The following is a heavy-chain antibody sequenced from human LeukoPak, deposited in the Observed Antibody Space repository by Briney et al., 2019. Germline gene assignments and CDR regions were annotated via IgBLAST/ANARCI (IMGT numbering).Heavy chain of an antibody. Sequence: PSETLSLTCTVSGGSITNCCWGWIRQPAGGRLDWIWRISSTGNTAYSPSLQSRVTMPVDTSKNQFSLKLSSVTAADTAVYYCASSPAVAAPGDYFDYWGQGTLVTVSS. CDR2: ISSTGNT. V-gene: IGHV4-4*07. D-gene: IGHD6-19*01. CDR3: ASSPAVAAPGDYFDY. CDR1: GGSITNCC. J-gene: IGHJ4*02.